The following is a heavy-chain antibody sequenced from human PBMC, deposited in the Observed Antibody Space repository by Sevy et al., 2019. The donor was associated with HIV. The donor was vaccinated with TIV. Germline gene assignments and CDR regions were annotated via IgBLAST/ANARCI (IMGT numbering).Heavy chain of an antibody. CDR1: GYTFTGYY. CDR2: INPNSGGT. D-gene: IGHD3-22*01. J-gene: IGHJ4*02. Sequence: ASVKVSCKASGYTFTGYYMHWVRQAPGQGLEWMGWINPNSGGTNYAQKFQGRVTMTRDTSISTAYMELSRLRSDDTAVYYCARVGFGPHYYDSSGYYYSSWGQGTLVTVSS. V-gene: IGHV1-2*02. CDR3: ARVGFGPHYYDSSGYYYSS.